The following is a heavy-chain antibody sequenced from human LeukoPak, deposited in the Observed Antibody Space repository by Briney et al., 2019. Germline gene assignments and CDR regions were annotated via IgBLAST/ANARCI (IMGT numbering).Heavy chain of an antibody. CDR3: ATSGDIVVVPAAIDYYYGIDV. D-gene: IGHD2-2*02. J-gene: IGHJ6*02. Sequence: SVTVSRMVCGYTHTELSIHWVRQAPGKELEWMGGFDPEDGETIYAQRFQGRVTMTDDTSIDAAYMELSSLRSEDTAVYYCATSGDIVVVPAAIDYYYGIDVWGQGTMVTVSS. CDR1: GYTHTELS. CDR2: FDPEDGET. V-gene: IGHV1-24*01.